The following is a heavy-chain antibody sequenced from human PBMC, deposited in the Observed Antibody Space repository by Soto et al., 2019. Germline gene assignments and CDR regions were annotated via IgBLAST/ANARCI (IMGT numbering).Heavy chain of an antibody. CDR1: GFTFSDYV. CDR2: ISGSGEST. Sequence: EVQLLESGGGLVQPGGSRRLSCAASGFTFSDYVMSWVRQTPGKGLEWVSAISGSGESTYFADSVTGRFTISRDNSKRTLFLQINSLKAEDTAVYYCAVLMGVVRGLVDFWGQGTLLSVSS. D-gene: IGHD3-10*01. CDR3: AVLMGVVRGLVDF. J-gene: IGHJ4*02. V-gene: IGHV3-23*01.